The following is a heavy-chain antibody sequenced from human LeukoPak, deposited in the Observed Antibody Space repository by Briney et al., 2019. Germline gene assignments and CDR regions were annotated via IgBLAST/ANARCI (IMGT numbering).Heavy chain of an antibody. CDR2: INPTSGGT. J-gene: IGHJ5*02. D-gene: IGHD5-12*01. CDR3: ARSRSFSGYGAFGP. CDR1: GYTFTSHY. Sequence: ASVKVSCKASGYTFTSHYLHWVRQAPGQGLEWVGWINPTSGGTYYLQKFQGRVVMTRDTSTGTVYMELSSLTSGDTALYFCARSRSFSGYGAFGPWGQGTLVTVSS. V-gene: IGHV1-2*02.